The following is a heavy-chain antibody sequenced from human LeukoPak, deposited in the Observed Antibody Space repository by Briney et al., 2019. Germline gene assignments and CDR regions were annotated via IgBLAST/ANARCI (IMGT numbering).Heavy chain of an antibody. V-gene: IGHV4-34*01. CDR3: ARGGYGDPRDHYYYYYGMDV. CDR1: GGSFSGYY. J-gene: IGHJ6*02. Sequence: PSETLSLTCAVYGGSFSGYYWSWIRQPPGKGLEWIGEINHSGSTNYNPSLKSRVTISVDTSKNQFSLKLSSVTAADTAVYYCARGGYGDPRDHYYYYYGMDVWGQGTTVTVSS. CDR2: INHSGST. D-gene: IGHD4-17*01.